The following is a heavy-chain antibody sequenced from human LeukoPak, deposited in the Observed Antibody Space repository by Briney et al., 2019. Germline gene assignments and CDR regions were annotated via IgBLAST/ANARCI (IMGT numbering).Heavy chain of an antibody. CDR3: ASLGYCSGGSCYARRDY. CDR2: INWNGGST. Sequence: GGSLRLSCAASGFTFDDYGMSWVRQAPGKGLEWVSGINWNGGSTGYADSVKGRFTISRDNAKNSLYLQMISLRAEDTALYYCASLGYCSGGSCYARRDYWGQGTLVTVSS. CDR1: GFTFDDYG. J-gene: IGHJ4*02. D-gene: IGHD2-15*01. V-gene: IGHV3-20*04.